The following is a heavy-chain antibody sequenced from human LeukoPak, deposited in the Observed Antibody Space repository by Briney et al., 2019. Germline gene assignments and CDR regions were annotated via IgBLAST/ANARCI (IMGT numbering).Heavy chain of an antibody. CDR2: ISGSGGST. D-gene: IGHD6-13*01. CDR1: GFTFSSYG. CDR3: ARVRWSGYYFDY. V-gene: IGHV3-21*04. J-gene: IGHJ4*02. Sequence: NPGGSLRLSCAASGFTFSSYGMNWVRQAPGKGLEWVSAISGSGGSTYYADSVKGRFTISRDNAKNSLYLQMNSLRAEDTAVYYCARVRWSGYYFDYWGQGTLVTVSS.